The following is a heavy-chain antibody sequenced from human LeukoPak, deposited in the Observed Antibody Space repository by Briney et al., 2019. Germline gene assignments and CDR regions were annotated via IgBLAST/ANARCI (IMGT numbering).Heavy chain of an antibody. CDR3: ARALLQWPHEWFDP. V-gene: IGHV4-30-4*08. J-gene: IGHJ5*02. CDR1: GGSISSDY. D-gene: IGHD3-22*01. CDR2: IYYSGST. Sequence: KPSETLSLTCTVSGGSISSDYWSWIRQPPGKGLEWIGYIYYSGSTYYNPSLKSRVTISVDTSKNQFSLKVRSVTAADTAVYYCARALLQWPHEWFDPWGQGTLVTVSS.